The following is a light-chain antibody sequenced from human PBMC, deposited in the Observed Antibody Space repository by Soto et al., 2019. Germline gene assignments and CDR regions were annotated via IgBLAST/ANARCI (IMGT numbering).Light chain of an antibody. V-gene: IGKV1-27*01. CDR1: QGISNY. CDR3: QKYNSAPYT. J-gene: IGKJ2*01. Sequence: DIQMTQSPSSLSASVGDRVAITCRASQGISNYLAWYQQKPGKVPKLLIYAASTLQSGVPSRFSGSGSGTDFTLTISSVQPEDVATYYGQKYNSAPYTFGQGTKLEIK. CDR2: AAS.